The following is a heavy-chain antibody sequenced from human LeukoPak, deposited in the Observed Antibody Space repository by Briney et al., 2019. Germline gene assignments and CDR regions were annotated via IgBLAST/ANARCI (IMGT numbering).Heavy chain of an antibody. CDR2: VNPNSGNT. D-gene: IGHD5-18*01. Sequence: GASVTVSCTASGYTFTSYDINWVRHATGQGLEWMGWVNPNSGNTGYAQKFQGRVTITRNTSINTAYMELSSLTSEDTGVYYCAGGGGYRKGPDYWGQGALVTVSS. CDR1: GYTFTSYD. CDR3: AGGGGYRKGPDY. V-gene: IGHV1-8*01. J-gene: IGHJ4*02.